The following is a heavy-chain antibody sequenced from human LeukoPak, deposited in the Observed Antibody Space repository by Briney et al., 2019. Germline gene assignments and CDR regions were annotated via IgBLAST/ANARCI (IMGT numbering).Heavy chain of an antibody. CDR1: GGSISSGSYY. CDR3: AREGVLVAGRRHLDY. V-gene: IGHV4-61*02. D-gene: IGHD6-19*01. Sequence: SQTLSLTCTVSGGSISSGSYYWSWIRQPAGKGLEWIGRIYTSGSTNYNPSLKSRVTISVDTSKNQFSLKLSSVTAADTAVYYCAREGVLVAGRRHLDYWGQGTLVTVSS. J-gene: IGHJ4*02. CDR2: IYTSGST.